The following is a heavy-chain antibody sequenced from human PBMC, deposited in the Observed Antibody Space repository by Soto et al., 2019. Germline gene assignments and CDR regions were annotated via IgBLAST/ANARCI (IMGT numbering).Heavy chain of an antibody. D-gene: IGHD2-2*01. CDR3: AKDLPFSGYCSSTSCYATFFDY. CDR2: ISGSGGST. CDR1: GFTFSSYA. V-gene: IGHV3-23*01. J-gene: IGHJ4*02. Sequence: GGSLRLSCAASGFTFSSYAMSWVRQAPGKGLEWVSAISGSGGSTYYADSVKGRFTISRDSSKNTLYLQMNSLRAEDTAVYYCAKDLPFSGYCSSTSCYATFFDYWGQGTLVTVSS.